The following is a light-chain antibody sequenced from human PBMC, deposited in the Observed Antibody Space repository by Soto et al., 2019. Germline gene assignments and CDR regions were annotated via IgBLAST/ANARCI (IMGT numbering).Light chain of an antibody. CDR1: SSDVGGYNY. CDR2: DVS. Sequence: QSVLTQPRSVSGSPGQSVTISCTGTSSDVGGYNYVSWYQQHPGKAPKLMIYDVSKRPSGVPDRFSGSKSGNTASLTISGLQAEDEADYYCNSCTDTTRLIFGGGTKLTVL. J-gene: IGLJ2*01. CDR3: NSCTDTTRLI. V-gene: IGLV2-11*01.